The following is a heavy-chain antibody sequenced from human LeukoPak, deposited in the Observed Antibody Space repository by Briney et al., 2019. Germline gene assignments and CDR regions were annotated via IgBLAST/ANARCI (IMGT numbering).Heavy chain of an antibody. Sequence: GGSLRLSCAVSKFTFDDYAMHWVRQAPGKGLEWVSGISWNSNYIDYADSVKGRFTISRDNAKNSLYLQMNSLRAEDTALYYCAKDISFVVVTAYPTYFDYWGQGTLVTVSS. D-gene: IGHD2-21*02. J-gene: IGHJ4*02. CDR3: AKDISFVVVTAYPTYFDY. CDR1: KFTFDDYA. V-gene: IGHV3-9*01. CDR2: ISWNSNYI.